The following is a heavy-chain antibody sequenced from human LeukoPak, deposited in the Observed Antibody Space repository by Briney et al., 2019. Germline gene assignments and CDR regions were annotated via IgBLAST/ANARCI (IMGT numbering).Heavy chain of an antibody. CDR2: IIPIFGTA. CDR1: GGTFSSYA. V-gene: IGHV1-69*13. J-gene: IGHJ6*02. Sequence: ASVKVSCKASGGTFSSYAISWVRQAPGQGLEWMGGIIPIFGTANYAQKFQGRVTITADESMSTAYMELSRLRSDDTAVYYCARGGGSYYYYYYGMDVWGQGTTVTVSS. CDR3: ARGGGSYYYYYYGMDV. D-gene: IGHD1-26*01.